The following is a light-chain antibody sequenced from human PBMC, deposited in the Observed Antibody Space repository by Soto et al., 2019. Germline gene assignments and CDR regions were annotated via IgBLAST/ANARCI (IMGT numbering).Light chain of an antibody. CDR1: QDISKF. J-gene: IGKJ3*01. CDR2: DAS. CDR3: QQYENRPYT. Sequence: DSQMTQSPSSLSASIGDRVSFTCQASQDISKFLNWYQHKPGQAPSLLIYDASKSHFGVPSRFSGSGSGTDFTFTSSSLQHEDNATYYCQQYENRPYTFGPGTKVDVK. V-gene: IGKV1-33*01.